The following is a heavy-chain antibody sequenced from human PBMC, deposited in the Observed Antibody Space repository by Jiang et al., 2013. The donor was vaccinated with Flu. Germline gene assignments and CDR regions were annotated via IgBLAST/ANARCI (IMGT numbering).Heavy chain of an antibody. V-gene: IGHV4-4*08. J-gene: IGHJ5*02. Sequence: GSGLVKPSETLSLTCTVSGGSLSTYFWSWIRQPPGKGLEWIGWVHPSGTSNYNPSLKSRVTMSVDTSKNQLSLKLNSLTAADTAVYYCARYAEAHDARWFDPWGQGALVTVSS. CDR2: VHPSGTS. CDR1: GGSLSTYF. CDR3: ARYAEAHDARWFDP. D-gene: IGHD2-8*01.